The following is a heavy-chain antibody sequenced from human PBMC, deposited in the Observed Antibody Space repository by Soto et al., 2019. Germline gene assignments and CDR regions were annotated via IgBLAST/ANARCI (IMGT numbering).Heavy chain of an antibody. CDR1: GGSISSSSYY. Sequence: PSETLSLTCTVSGGSISSSSYYWGWIRQPPGKGLEWIGSIYYSGSTYYNPSLKSRVTISVDTSKNQFSLKVSSVTAADTAVYYCARGRTRDRNSHYYSDGYKYYFDYWGQGSLVTVSS. CDR2: IYYSGST. D-gene: IGHD2-21*02. CDR3: ARGRTRDRNSHYYSDGYKYYFDY. V-gene: IGHV4-39*07. J-gene: IGHJ4*02.